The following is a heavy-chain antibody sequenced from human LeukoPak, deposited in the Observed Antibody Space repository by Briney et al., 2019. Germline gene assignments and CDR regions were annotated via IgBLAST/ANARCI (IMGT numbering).Heavy chain of an antibody. CDR2: IYYSGST. CDR1: GGSISSGDYS. CDR3: AGDYDSSGYYGY. J-gene: IGHJ4*02. D-gene: IGHD3-22*01. V-gene: IGHV4-30-4*01. Sequence: SETLSLTCTVSGGSISSGDYSWSWIRQPPGKGLEWIGYIYYSGSTYYNPSLKSRVTISVDTSKNQFSLKLSSVTAADTAVYCCAGDYDSSGYYGYWGQGTLVTVSS.